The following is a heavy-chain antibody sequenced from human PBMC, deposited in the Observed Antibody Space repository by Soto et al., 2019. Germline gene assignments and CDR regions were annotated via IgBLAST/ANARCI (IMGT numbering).Heavy chain of an antibody. CDR1: GGSITSSSYY. D-gene: IGHD3-22*01. J-gene: IGHJ4*02. CDR2: IYYSGST. V-gene: IGHV4-39*01. CDR3: ARTSPGWDSSGYSVGYFDY. Sequence: SETLSLTCTVSGGSITSSSYYWDWIRQPPGKGLDWIGSIYYSGSTYYNPSLKSRVTISVDTSKNQFSLRLSSVTAADTAVYYCARTSPGWDSSGYSVGYFDYWGQGTLVTVSS.